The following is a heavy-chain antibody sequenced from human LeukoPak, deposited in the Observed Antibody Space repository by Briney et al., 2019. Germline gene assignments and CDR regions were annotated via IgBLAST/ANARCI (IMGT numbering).Heavy chain of an antibody. CDR3: ARDLYPGY. CDR2: ISWNSFTI. J-gene: IGHJ4*02. D-gene: IGHD3-16*01. CDR1: GFTFDDYA. V-gene: IGHV3-9*01. Sequence: PGRSLRLSCAASGFTFDDYAMHWVRQAPGKGLEWVSGISWNSFTIGYADSVKGRFTISRDNAKNSLYLQMNSLRAEDTAVYYCARDLYPGYWGQGTLVTVSS.